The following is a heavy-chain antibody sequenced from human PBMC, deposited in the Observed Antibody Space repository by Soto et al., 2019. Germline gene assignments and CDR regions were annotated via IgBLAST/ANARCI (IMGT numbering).Heavy chain of an antibody. D-gene: IGHD3-3*01. V-gene: IGHV1-18*01. J-gene: IGHJ6*02. CDR1: GYTFIYYA. CDR2: ISAYNGNT. CDR3: ARILAGDYYYYGMDV. Sequence: GASVKVSCKASGYTFIYYAIHWVRQAPGQGLEWMGWISAYNGNTNYAQKLQGRVTMTTDTSTSTAYMELRSLRSDDTAVYYCARILAGDYYYYGMDVWGQGTTVTVSS.